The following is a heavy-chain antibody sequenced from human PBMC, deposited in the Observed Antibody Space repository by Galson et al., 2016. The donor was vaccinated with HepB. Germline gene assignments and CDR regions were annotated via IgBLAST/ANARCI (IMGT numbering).Heavy chain of an antibody. D-gene: IGHD2-8*01. CDR1: GLTFKNHW. V-gene: IGHV3-7*01. J-gene: IGHJ4*02. Sequence: SLRLSCAASGLTFKNHWMRWVRQAPEKGLEWVANIKPDGTTKNYVGSVRGRFTIARDNAKNSLYLQMNSLRPEDTATYYCARPVSADEGLGNWGQGTLVTVSS. CDR3: ARPVSADEGLGN. CDR2: IKPDGTTK.